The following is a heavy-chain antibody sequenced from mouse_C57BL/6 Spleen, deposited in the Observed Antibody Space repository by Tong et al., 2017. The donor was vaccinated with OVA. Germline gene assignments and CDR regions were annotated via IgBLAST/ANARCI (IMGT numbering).Heavy chain of an antibody. CDR2: ISSGSSTI. Sequence: EVQLQESGGGLVKPGGSLKLSCAASGFTFSDYGMHWVRQAPEKGLEWVAYISSGSSTIYYADTVKGRFTISRDNAKNTLFLQMTRLRSEDTAMYYCARPLYYDYDGAWFAYWGQGTLVTVSA. V-gene: IGHV5-17*01. CDR1: GFTFSDYG. J-gene: IGHJ3*01. CDR3: ARPLYYDYDGAWFAY. D-gene: IGHD2-4*01.